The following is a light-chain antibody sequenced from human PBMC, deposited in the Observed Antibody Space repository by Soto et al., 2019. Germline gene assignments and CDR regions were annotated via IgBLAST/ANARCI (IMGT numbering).Light chain of an antibody. CDR3: QSYDSSLSGVV. V-gene: IGLV1-40*01. J-gene: IGLJ2*01. CDR1: SSNIGAGYD. CDR2: GNN. Sequence: QSVLTQPPSVSGAPGQRVTISCTGSSSNIGAGYDVHWYQQLPGTAPKLLMYGNNNRPSGVPDRFSGSKSGTSASLAITGLQAEDEADYYCQSYDSSLSGVVFGGGTKRPS.